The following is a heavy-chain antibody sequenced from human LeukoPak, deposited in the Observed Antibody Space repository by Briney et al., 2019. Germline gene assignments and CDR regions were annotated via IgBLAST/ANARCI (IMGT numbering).Heavy chain of an antibody. CDR1: GYTFTSYG. V-gene: IGHV1-18*01. CDR3: ARDSSTAYCGGDCFTGDAFDI. D-gene: IGHD2-21*02. Sequence: ASVKVSCKASGYTFTSYGISWVRHAPGQGLEWMGWISAYNGNTNYAQKLQGRVTMTTDTSTSTAYMELRSLRSDDTAVYYCARDSSTAYCGGDCFTGDAFDIWGQGTMVTVSS. J-gene: IGHJ3*02. CDR2: ISAYNGNT.